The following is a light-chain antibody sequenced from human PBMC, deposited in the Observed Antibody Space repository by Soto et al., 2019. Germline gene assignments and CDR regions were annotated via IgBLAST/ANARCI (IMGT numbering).Light chain of an antibody. Sequence: DIQMTQSPSTLPASVGDTVAITCRASQNIDRWVAWYQQKSGKAPKILIYHASSLETGVPSRFSGSGSGTEFTLTISSVQPDDFASYYCQHYNSSGKCGQVTKVDIK. V-gene: IGKV1-5*01. CDR3: QHYNSSGK. J-gene: IGKJ1*01. CDR2: HAS. CDR1: QNIDRW.